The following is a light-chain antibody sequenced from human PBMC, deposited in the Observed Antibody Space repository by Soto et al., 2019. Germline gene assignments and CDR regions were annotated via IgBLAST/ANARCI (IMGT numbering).Light chain of an antibody. CDR3: QSYDSNLSVV. Sequence: QSVLTQPPSVSGAPGQRVTISCTGSNSNIGTGYDVHWYQQLPGTAPKLLIYGNSNRPSGVPDRFSGSKSGTSASLAITGLQAEDEADYYCQSYDSNLSVVFGGGTTLTVL. CDR2: GNS. CDR1: NSNIGTGYD. V-gene: IGLV1-40*01. J-gene: IGLJ2*01.